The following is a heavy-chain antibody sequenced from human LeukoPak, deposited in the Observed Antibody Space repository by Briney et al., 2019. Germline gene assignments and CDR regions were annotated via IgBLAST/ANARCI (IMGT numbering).Heavy chain of an antibody. V-gene: IGHV1-2*06. D-gene: IGHD2-8*01. CDR2: INPNSGGT. J-gene: IGHJ3*02. CDR3: ARDLVNIVLMVYAKQGDAFDI. Sequence: ASVKVSCKASGYTFTGYYMHWVRQAPGQGLEWMGRINPNSGGTNYAQKFQGRVTMTRDTSSSTAYMELSRLRSDDTAVYYCARDLVNIVLMVYAKQGDAFDIWGQGTMVTVSS. CDR1: GYTFTGYY.